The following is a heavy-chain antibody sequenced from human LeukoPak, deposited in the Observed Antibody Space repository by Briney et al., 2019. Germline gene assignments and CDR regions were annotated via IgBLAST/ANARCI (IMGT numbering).Heavy chain of an antibody. D-gene: IGHD3-10*02. V-gene: IGHV4-34*01. CDR1: GGSFSGYY. CDR2: INHSGST. J-gene: IGHJ4*02. Sequence: PSETLSLTCAVYGGSFSGYYWSWIRQPPGKGLEWIGEINHSGSTNYNPSLKSRVTISVDTSKNQFSLKLSSVTAADTAVYYCASMLANWGQGTLVTVSS. CDR3: ASMLAN.